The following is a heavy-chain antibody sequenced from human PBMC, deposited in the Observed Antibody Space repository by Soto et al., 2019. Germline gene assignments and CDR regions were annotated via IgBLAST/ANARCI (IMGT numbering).Heavy chain of an antibody. CDR2: IYHSGST. J-gene: IGHJ4*02. Sequence: SETLSLTCAVSGYSISSGYYWGWVRQPPGKGLEWIGSIYHSGSTYYNPSLKSRVTISVGTSKNQFSLKLSSVTAADTAVYYCAREAPESYFDYWGQGTLVTVSS. CDR3: AREAPESYFDY. D-gene: IGHD6-6*01. CDR1: GYSISSGYY. V-gene: IGHV4-38-2*02.